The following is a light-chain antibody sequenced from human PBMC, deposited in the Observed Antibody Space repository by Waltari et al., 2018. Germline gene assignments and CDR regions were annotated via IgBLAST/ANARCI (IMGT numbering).Light chain of an antibody. V-gene: IGLV3-1*01. CDR2: EAK. Sequence: SYELTQPPSVSVSPGQTASITCSGAPLGPKFASWYQPKPRQSPVLVIYEAKKRPSGPPERFSGSNSGNAATLTISGTQAVDEADYYCQTWDGTTAVFGGGTKLTVL. CDR1: PLGPKF. CDR3: QTWDGTTAV. J-gene: IGLJ3*02.